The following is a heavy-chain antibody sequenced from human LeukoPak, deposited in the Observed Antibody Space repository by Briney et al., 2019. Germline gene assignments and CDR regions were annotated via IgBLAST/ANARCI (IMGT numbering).Heavy chain of an antibody. CDR1: GGSISSSSYY. D-gene: IGHD3-22*01. CDR2: IYYSGST. V-gene: IGHV4-39*01. J-gene: IGHJ4*02. Sequence: SETLSLTCTVSGGSISSSSYYWGWIRQPPGKGLEWIGSIYYSGSTYYNPSLKSRVTISVDTSKNQFSLKLSSVTAADTAVYYCARSHPDYYDSSGYLFDYWGQGTLVSVSS. CDR3: ARSHPDYYDSSGYLFDY.